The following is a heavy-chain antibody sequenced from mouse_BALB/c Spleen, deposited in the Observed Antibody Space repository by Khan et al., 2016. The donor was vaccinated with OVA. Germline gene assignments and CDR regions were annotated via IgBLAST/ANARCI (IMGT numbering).Heavy chain of an antibody. V-gene: IGHV3-2*02. D-gene: IGHD1-1*01. CDR1: GYSITTDYA. CDR3: ARVYGGDFDY. J-gene: IGHJ2*01. CDR2: ISYNGNT. Sequence: EVQLKESGPGLVKPSQSLSLTCTVTGYSITTDYAWNWIRQFPGNKLEWMGFISYNGNTKYNPSLKSRISITRDTSKNQFFLQLKSVTTEDTARYYCARVYGGDFDYWGQGTTLTVSS.